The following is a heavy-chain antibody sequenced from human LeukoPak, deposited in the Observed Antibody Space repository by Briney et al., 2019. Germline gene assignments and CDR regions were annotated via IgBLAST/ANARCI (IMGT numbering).Heavy chain of an antibody. D-gene: IGHD2-15*01. V-gene: IGHV1-2*02. J-gene: IGHJ6*02. CDR3: ARDREDRYYYYGMDV. CDR1: GYTFTGYY. CDR2: INPNSGGT. Sequence: ASVKVSCKASGYTFTGYYMHWVRQAPGQGLEWMGWINPNSGGTNYAQKFQGRVTMTRDTSISTAYMELSRLRSDDTAVYYCARDREDRYYYYGMDVWGQGTTVTVSS.